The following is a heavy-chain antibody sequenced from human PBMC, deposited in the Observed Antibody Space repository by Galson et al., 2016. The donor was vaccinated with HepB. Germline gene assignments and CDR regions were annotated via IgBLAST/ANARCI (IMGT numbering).Heavy chain of an antibody. J-gene: IGHJ4*02. Sequence: SLRLSCAASGFTFSNYSMTWVRQAPGKGLEWVSYISSSSSPIYYANSVKGRFTISRDNAKNSLYLQMTSLRDEDTAVYYCARAGSSYGILDYWGQGTLVTVSS. CDR3: ARAGSSYGILDY. V-gene: IGHV3-48*02. CDR1: GFTFSNYS. D-gene: IGHD5-18*01. CDR2: ISSSSSPI.